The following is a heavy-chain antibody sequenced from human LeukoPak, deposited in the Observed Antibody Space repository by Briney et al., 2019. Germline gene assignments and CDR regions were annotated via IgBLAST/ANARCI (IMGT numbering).Heavy chain of an antibody. J-gene: IGHJ5*02. CDR1: GGSISSYY. D-gene: IGHD3-9*01. Sequence: SETLSLTCTVSGGSISSYYWSWIRQPPGKGLEWIGYIYYSGSTNYNPSLKSRVTISVDTSKNQFSLKLSSVTAADTAVYYCARGLRYFDWLLEAGWFDPWGQGTLVTVSS. CDR2: IYYSGST. V-gene: IGHV4-59*01. CDR3: ARGLRYFDWLLEAGWFDP.